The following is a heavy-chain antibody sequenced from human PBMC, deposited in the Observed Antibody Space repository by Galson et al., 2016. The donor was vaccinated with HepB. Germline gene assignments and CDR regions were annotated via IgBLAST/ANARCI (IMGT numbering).Heavy chain of an antibody. CDR3: ARDSRGGVVMLLDHYYMDV. CDR2: SNPRDGST. CDR1: GYTFTYYS. V-gene: IGHV1-46*01. J-gene: IGHJ6*03. Sequence: SVKVSCKASGYTFTYYSIHWVRQAPGQGLEWMGISNPRDGSTTYAQKFPGRFTVASDTPTRTLYMELSSLSSEDTAVYYCARDSRGGVVMLLDHYYMDVWGEGTTVTVSS. D-gene: IGHD3-3*01.